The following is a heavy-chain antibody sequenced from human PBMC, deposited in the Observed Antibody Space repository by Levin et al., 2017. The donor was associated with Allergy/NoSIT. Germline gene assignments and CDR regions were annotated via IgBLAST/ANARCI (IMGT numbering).Heavy chain of an antibody. CDR2: IRNKAHGGTT. CDR3: ARGGPPNYDYNWGSYRDGYFDY. V-gene: IGHV3-49*04. CDR1: GFTFGDYA. J-gene: IGHJ4*02. D-gene: IGHD3-16*02. Sequence: GESLKISCTGSGFTFGDYAMSRVRQAPGKGLEWVGFIRNKAHGGTTEYAASVKGRLTISRDDSKSIAYLQMNSLKTEDTAVYFCARGGPPNYDYNWGSYRDGYFDYWGQGTLVTVSS.